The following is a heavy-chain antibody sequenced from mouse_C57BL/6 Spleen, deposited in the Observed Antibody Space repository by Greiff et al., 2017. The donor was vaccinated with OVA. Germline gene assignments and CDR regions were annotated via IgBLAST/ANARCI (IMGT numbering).Heavy chain of an antibody. J-gene: IGHJ2*01. V-gene: IGHV5-17*01. D-gene: IGHD1-1*01. CDR2: ISSGSSTI. CDR3: ARPYYYGSRKDYFDY. Sequence: EVQVVESGGGLVKPGGFLKLSCAASGFTFSDYGMHWVRQAPEKGLEWVAYISSGSSTIYYADTVKGRFTISRDNAKNTLFLQMTSLRSEDTAMYYCARPYYYGSRKDYFDYWGQGTTLTVSS. CDR1: GFTFSDYG.